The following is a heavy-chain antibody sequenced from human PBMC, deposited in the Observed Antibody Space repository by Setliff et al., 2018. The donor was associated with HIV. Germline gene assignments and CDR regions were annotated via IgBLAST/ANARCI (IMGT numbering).Heavy chain of an antibody. CDR3: VRHVWSDDFLVPGWFDS. J-gene: IGHJ5*01. D-gene: IGHD3-3*01. Sequence: PSATLSLTCTVSGGSIIDSRYFWGWIRQPPGKGLEWIGSVYYSGITYYSSSLKSRVTVSVDTSRIQFSLKLTSVTAADTAVYKCVRHVWSDDFLVPGWFDSWSQGTLVTVS. CDR1: GGSIIDSRYF. V-gene: IGHV4-39*01. CDR2: VYYSGIT.